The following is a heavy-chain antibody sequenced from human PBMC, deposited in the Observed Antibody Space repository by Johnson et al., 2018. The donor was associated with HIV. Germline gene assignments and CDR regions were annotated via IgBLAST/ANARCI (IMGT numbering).Heavy chain of an antibody. CDR3: VRGSLTDDSFAD. Sequence: VQLVESGGGLVQPGGSLRLSCAASGFTFSSHWMHWVRQVPGKGLVWVSHINTDGSNIMYANSVRGRFTISRDNSKDTLSLQMNSLTTEDTAIYYCVRGSLTDDSFADWGQGTMVLVSS. V-gene: IGHV3-74*03. CDR2: INTDGSNI. D-gene: IGHD4/OR15-4a*01. CDR1: GFTFSSHW. J-gene: IGHJ3*01.